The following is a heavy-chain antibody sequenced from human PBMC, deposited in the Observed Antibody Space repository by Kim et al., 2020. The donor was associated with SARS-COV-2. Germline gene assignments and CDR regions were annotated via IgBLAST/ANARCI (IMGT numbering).Heavy chain of an antibody. D-gene: IGHD4-17*01. CDR1: GFTLSDYY. CDR3: IRYGLRLRYFDN. CDR2: SRNKAQSYST. Sequence: GGSLRLSCVTSGFTLSDYYIEWVRQAPGKGLEWIGRSRNKAQSYSTEYAASVKGRFTFSRDDSKNALYLQMNSLRTEDTAVYYCIRYGLRLRYFDNWGQGTLVTVSS. J-gene: IGHJ4*02. V-gene: IGHV3-72*01.